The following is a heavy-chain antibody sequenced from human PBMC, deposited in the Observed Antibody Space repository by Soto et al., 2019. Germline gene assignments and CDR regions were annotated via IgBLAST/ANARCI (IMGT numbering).Heavy chain of an antibody. CDR1: GGSISSYY. V-gene: IGHV4-59*01. J-gene: IGHJ6*02. Sequence: SETLSLTCTVSGGSISSYYWSWIRQPPGKGLEWLGYIYYSGSTNYNPSLKSRVTISVDTSKNQFSMKLSSVTAADTAVYYCARDYAGATPYHYYGMDVWGQVTTVTVSS. CDR2: IYYSGST. D-gene: IGHD1-26*01. CDR3: ARDYAGATPYHYYGMDV.